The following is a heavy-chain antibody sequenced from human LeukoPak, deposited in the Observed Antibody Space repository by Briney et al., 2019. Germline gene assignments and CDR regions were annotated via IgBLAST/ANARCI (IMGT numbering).Heavy chain of an antibody. V-gene: IGHV3-11*04. CDR3: ARENQLSYYDY. D-gene: IGHD5-18*01. Sequence: GGSLRLSCAASGFTVSDYYMTWIRQAPGKGLDWVSYISFSGSTIYYADSVKGRFIISRDTAKNSLYLQMNSLRAEDTAVYYCARENQLSYYDYWGQGTLVTVSS. CDR1: GFTVSDYY. J-gene: IGHJ4*02. CDR2: ISFSGSTI.